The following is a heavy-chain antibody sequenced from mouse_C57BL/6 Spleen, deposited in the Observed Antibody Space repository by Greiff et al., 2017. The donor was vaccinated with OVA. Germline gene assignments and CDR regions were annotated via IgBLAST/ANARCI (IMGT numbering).Heavy chain of an antibody. J-gene: IGHJ2*01. CDR1: GYAFSSSW. CDR3: ARSAQALNYFDY. D-gene: IGHD3-2*02. CDR2: IYPGDGDT. V-gene: IGHV1-82*01. Sequence: QVQLKQSGPELVKPGASVKISCKASGYAFSSSWMNWVKQRPGKGLEWIGRIYPGDGDTNYNGKFKGKATLTADKSSSTAYMQLSSLTSEDSAVYFCARSAQALNYFDYWGQGTTLTVSS.